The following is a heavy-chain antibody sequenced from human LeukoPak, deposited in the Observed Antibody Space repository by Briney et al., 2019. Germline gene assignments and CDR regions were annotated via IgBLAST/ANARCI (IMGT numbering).Heavy chain of an antibody. CDR2: IYYSGST. Sequence: PSETLSLTCTVSGGSISSYYWSWIRQPPGKGLEWIEYIYYSGSTNYNPSLKSRVTISVDTSKNQFSLKLSSVTAADTAVYYCARSIPVPYSSGWFDYWGQGTLVTVSS. V-gene: IGHV4-59*01. D-gene: IGHD6-19*01. CDR3: ARSIPVPYSSGWFDY. J-gene: IGHJ4*02. CDR1: GGSISSYY.